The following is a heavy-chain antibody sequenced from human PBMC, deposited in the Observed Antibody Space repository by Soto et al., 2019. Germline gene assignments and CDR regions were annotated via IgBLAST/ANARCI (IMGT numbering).Heavy chain of an antibody. CDR1: GYTFTSYG. CDR2: ISAYNGNT. V-gene: IGHV1-18*01. J-gene: IGHJ3*02. CDR3: ARDLYGSGNDAFDI. D-gene: IGHD3-10*01. Sequence: RASVKVSCKASGYTFTSYGISWVRQAPGQGLEWMGWISAYNGNTNYAQKLQGRVTMTTDTSTSTAYMELRSLRSDDTAVYYCARDLYGSGNDAFDIWGQGTMVTVSS.